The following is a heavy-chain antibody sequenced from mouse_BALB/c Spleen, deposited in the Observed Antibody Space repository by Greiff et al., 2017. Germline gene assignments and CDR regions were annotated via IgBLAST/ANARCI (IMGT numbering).Heavy chain of an antibody. V-gene: IGHV5-17*02. CDR3: ARDSGSY. J-gene: IGHJ2*01. Sequence: DVMLVESGGGLVQPGGSRKLSCAASGFTFSSFGMHWVRQAPEKGLEWVAYISSGSSTIYYADTVKGRFTISRDNPKNTLFLQMTSLRSEDTAMYYCARDSGSYWGQGTTLTVSS. D-gene: IGHD4-1*01. CDR1: GFTFSSFG. CDR2: ISSGSSTI.